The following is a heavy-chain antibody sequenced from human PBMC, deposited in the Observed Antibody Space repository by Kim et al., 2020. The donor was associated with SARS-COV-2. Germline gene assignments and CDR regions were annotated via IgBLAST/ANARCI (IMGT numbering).Heavy chain of an antibody. Sequence: SETLSLTCTVSGGSISSGDYYWSWIRQPPGKGLEWIGYIYYSGSTYYNPSLKSRVTISVDTSKNQFSLKLSSVTAADTAVYYCARDHPGSEPDDYGDFHWYFDLWGRGTLVTVSS. CDR2: IYYSGST. CDR1: GGSISSGDYY. J-gene: IGHJ2*01. CDR3: ARDHPGSEPDDYGDFHWYFDL. V-gene: IGHV4-30-4*01. D-gene: IGHD4-17*01.